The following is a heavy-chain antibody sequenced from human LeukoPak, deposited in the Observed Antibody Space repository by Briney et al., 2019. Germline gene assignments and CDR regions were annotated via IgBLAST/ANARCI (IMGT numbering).Heavy chain of an antibody. CDR1: GYTFTSYG. D-gene: IGHD6-19*01. Sequence: ASVKVSCKASGYTFTSYGISWVRQAPGQGLEWMGWISAYNGNTNYAQKLQGRVTMTTDTSTSTAYMELRSLRSDDTAVYYCAGDLYQSIGSGWPDWGQGTLVTVSS. CDR3: AGDLYQSIGSGWPD. V-gene: IGHV1-18*01. CDR2: ISAYNGNT. J-gene: IGHJ4*02.